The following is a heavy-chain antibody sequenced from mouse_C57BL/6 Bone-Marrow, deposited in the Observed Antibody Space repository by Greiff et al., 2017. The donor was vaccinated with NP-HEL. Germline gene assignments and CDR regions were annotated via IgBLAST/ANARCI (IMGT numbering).Heavy chain of an antibody. CDR2: IYPRSGNT. CDR1: GYTFTSYG. Sequence: QVHVKQSGAELARPGASVKLSCKASGYTFTSYGISWVKQRPGQGLEWIGEIYPRSGNTYYNEKFKGKATLTADKSSSTAYMELRSLTSEDSAVYFCARSGWFYFDYWGQGTTLTVSS. D-gene: IGHD2-3*01. J-gene: IGHJ2*01. CDR3: ARSGWFYFDY. V-gene: IGHV1-81*01.